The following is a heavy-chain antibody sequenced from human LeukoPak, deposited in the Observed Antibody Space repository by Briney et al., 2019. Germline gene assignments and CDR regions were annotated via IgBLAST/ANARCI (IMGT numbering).Heavy chain of an antibody. D-gene: IGHD6-6*01. Sequence: SVKVSCKASGGTFSSYAISWVRQAPGQGLEWMGRIIPIFGIANYAQKSQGRVTITADKSTSTAYMELSSLRSEDTAVYYCAREYSSSSFDYWGQGILVTVSS. CDR2: IIPIFGIA. V-gene: IGHV1-69*04. CDR1: GGTFSSYA. CDR3: AREYSSSSFDY. J-gene: IGHJ4*02.